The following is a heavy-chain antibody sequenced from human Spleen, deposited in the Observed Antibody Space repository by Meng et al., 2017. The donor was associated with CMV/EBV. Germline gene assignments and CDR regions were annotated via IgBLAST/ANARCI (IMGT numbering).Heavy chain of an antibody. J-gene: IGHJ4*02. D-gene: IGHD5-24*01. CDR3: AKAGDGYKSCFDY. CDR1: GFTFSSYA. CDR2: ISYDGSNK. Sequence: GESLKISCAASGFTFSSYAMHWVRQAPGKGLEWVAVISYDGSNKYYADSVKGRFTISRDNSKNTLYLQMNSLRAEDTAVYYCAKAGDGYKSCFDYWGQGTLVTVSS. V-gene: IGHV3-30*04.